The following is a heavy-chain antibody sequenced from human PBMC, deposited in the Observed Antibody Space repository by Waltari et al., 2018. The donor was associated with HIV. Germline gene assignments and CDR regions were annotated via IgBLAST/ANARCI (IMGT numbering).Heavy chain of an antibody. V-gene: IGHV4-34*01. D-gene: IGHD5-18*01. CDR2: VNHSGST. J-gene: IGHJ6*02. CDR3: TRGPRRYSYGLGRYYYYALDV. Sequence: QVQLQQWGAGLLKPSETLSLTCAVYGGSFSGYYWSWIRQPPGKGLEWIGEVNHSGSTNYNPSLKSRVSISVDTSKNQFSLKLSSVTAADTAVYYCTRGPRRYSYGLGRYYYYALDVWGQGTTVTVSS. CDR1: GGSFSGYY.